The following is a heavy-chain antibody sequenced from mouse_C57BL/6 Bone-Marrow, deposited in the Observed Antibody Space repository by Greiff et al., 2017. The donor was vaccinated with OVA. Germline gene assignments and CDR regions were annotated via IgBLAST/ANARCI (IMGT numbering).Heavy chain of an antibody. Sequence: QVQLQQPGAELVKPGASVKLSCKASGYTFTSYWMQWVKQRPGQGLEWIGEIDPSDSYTNYNQKFKGKATLTVDTSSSTAYMQLSSLTSEDSAVYYCARAPIYYDTYYYAMDYWGQGTSVTVSS. CDR1: GYTFTSYW. CDR2: IDPSDSYT. J-gene: IGHJ4*01. CDR3: ARAPIYYDTYYYAMDY. V-gene: IGHV1-50*01. D-gene: IGHD2-4*01.